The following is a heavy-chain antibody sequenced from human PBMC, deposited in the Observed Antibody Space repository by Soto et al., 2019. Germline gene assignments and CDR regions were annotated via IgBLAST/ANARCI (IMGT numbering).Heavy chain of an antibody. CDR1: GGTFSSYA. V-gene: IGHV1-69*13. CDR3: ATPRGYSYGYDY. Sequence: GASVNVSCKASGGTFSSYAISWVRQAPGQGLELMGGIIPIFGTANYAQKFQGRVTITAXXXXXXAXMXLXXXXSEXTAVYYCATPRGYSYGYDYWGQGTLVTVSS. J-gene: IGHJ4*02. D-gene: IGHD5-18*01. CDR2: IIPIFGTA.